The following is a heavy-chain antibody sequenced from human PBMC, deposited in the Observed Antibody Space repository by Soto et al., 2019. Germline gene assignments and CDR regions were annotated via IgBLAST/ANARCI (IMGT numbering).Heavy chain of an antibody. CDR2: ASHDGRNT. D-gene: IGHD3-9*01. CDR1: GFLFNTYS. V-gene: IGHV3-30*04. CDR3: ARPGSGYDVLTGHYFFYFHAMDV. J-gene: IGHJ6*02. Sequence: GGSLRLSCTTSGFLFNTYSMHWVRQAPGKGLEWVAVASHDGRNTYYADSVKGRFTISRDNSKNTLYLQMNSLRTEDTAVYYCARPGSGYDVLTGHYFFYFHAMDVWGQGTTVTVSS.